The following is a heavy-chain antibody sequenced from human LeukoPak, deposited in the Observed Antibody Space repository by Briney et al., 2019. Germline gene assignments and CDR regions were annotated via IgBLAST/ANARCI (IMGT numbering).Heavy chain of an antibody. CDR3: ATPDSSGYYYLY. Sequence: SEALSLTCTVSGGSISSYYWSWIRQPAGKGLEWIGRIYTSGSTNYNPSLKSRVTMSVDTSKNQFSLKLSSVTAADTAVYYCATPDSSGYYYLYWGQGTLVTVSS. CDR1: GGSISSYY. J-gene: IGHJ4*02. V-gene: IGHV4-4*07. D-gene: IGHD3-22*01. CDR2: IYTSGST.